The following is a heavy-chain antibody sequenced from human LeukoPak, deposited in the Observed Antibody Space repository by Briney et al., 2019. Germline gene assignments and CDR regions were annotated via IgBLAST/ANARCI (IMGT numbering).Heavy chain of an antibody. CDR2: FYSGGLT. Sequence: PSETLSLTCTVSGASISSSDYYWGWIRQPPGQGLEGIGSFYSGGLTYYNPSLKSRVTISVDTSKNQFSLKVTSVTAADTAVYSCASGGYSSGWYGSFDIWGQWTVVTVSS. V-gene: IGHV4-39*01. CDR3: ASGGYSSGWYGSFDI. J-gene: IGHJ3*02. CDR1: GASISSSDYY. D-gene: IGHD6-19*01.